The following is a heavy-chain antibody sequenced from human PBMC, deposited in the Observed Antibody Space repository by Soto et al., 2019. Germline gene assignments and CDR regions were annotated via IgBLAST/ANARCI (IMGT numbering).Heavy chain of an antibody. CDR1: GFTFDDYA. V-gene: IGHV3-9*01. Sequence: EVQLVESGGGLVQPGRSLRLSCAASGFTFDDYAMHWVRQAPGTGLEWVSGISWNSGSIGYADCVKGRFTISRDNAKNSLYLQMNSLSAADTALYYCARPSGDYDHDEGYFQHWGQGTMVTVSS. CDR3: ARPSGDYDHDEGYFQH. J-gene: IGHJ1*01. D-gene: IGHD3-3*01. CDR2: ISWNSGSI.